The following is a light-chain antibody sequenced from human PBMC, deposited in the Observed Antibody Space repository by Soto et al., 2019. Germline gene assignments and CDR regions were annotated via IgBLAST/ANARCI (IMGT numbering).Light chain of an antibody. J-gene: IGKJ4*01. CDR3: QQTSSFPLT. CDR2: AAS. V-gene: IGKV1-12*01. Sequence: DIQMTQSPSSVSASVGDSLTITWRASQGITSWVAWYQHKPGRAPKLLIYAASRLQSGVPSRFSGSGSGTDFTLTISSMPPEDFGTYHCQQTSSFPLTLGGGTKVEIK. CDR1: QGITSW.